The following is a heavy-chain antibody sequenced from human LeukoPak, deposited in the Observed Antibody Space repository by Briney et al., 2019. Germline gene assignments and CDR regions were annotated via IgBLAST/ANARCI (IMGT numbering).Heavy chain of an antibody. V-gene: IGHV4-38-2*02. J-gene: IGHJ4*02. CDR3: ARDDRAGSYRRLDY. CDR2: INHSGNT. Sequence: SETLSLTCAVSAYSISSGYYWGWIRQPPGKGLGWIGSINHSGNTYYNPSLKSRVTISVDTSKNHFSLKLNSVTAAVTAVYYCARDDRAGSYRRLDYWGQGTLVTVSS. D-gene: IGHD3-16*02. CDR1: AYSISSGYY.